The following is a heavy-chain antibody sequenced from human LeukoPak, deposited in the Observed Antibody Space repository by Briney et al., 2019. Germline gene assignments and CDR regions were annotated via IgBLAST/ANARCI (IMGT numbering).Heavy chain of an antibody. CDR1: GGSSSSYY. CDR3: ARAREDYIWGSYPERDYYYYMDV. Sequence: SETLSLTCTVSGGSSSSYYWSWIRQPPRKGLEWIGYIYHSGSTNFNPSLKSRVTISVDTSKNQFSLKLSSVTAADTAVYYCARAREDYIWGSYPERDYYYYMDVWGKGTTVTISS. D-gene: IGHD3-16*02. CDR2: IYHSGST. J-gene: IGHJ6*03. V-gene: IGHV4-59*01.